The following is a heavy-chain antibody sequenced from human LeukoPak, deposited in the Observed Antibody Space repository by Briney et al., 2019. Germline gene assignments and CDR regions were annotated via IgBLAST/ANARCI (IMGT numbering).Heavy chain of an antibody. Sequence: GGSLRLSCAASGFTFSSYAMSWVRHAPGKGLEWVSAISGSGDSTYYADSVKGRFTISRGNSKNTLYLQMNSLRAEDTAVYYCAKVGAPIVVVPAASSLFDYWGQGTLVTVYS. D-gene: IGHD2-2*01. J-gene: IGHJ4*02. CDR1: GFTFSSYA. CDR3: AKVGAPIVVVPAASSLFDY. CDR2: ISGSGDST. V-gene: IGHV3-23*01.